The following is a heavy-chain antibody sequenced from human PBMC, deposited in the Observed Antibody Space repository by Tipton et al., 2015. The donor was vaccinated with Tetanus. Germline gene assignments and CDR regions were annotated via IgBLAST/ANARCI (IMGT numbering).Heavy chain of an antibody. J-gene: IGHJ6*02. CDR3: ARGSAGSPMDV. CDR1: GFTLSTYD. V-gene: IGHV3-13*01. CDR2: IGTAGDT. Sequence: CAASGFTLSTYDIHWVRQPPGKGLEWVSGIGTAGDTHYSGSVKGRFTISRENVKNSLSLQLNNLGVGDTAVYYCARGSAGSPMDVWGQGTTVTVSS.